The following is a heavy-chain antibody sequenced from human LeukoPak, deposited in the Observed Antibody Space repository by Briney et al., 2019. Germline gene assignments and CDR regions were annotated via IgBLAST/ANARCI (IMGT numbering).Heavy chain of an antibody. D-gene: IGHD3-22*01. CDR3: AKTPMVVIRYYFDY. CDR2: ISGSGGST. Sequence: GGSLRLSCAAYGFTFSHYAMHWVRQAPGKGLEWVSAISGSGGSTYYADSVKGRFTISRDNSKNTLYLQMNSLRAEDTAVYYCAKTPMVVIRYYFDYWGQGTLVTVSS. V-gene: IGHV3-23*01. J-gene: IGHJ4*02. CDR1: GFTFSHYA.